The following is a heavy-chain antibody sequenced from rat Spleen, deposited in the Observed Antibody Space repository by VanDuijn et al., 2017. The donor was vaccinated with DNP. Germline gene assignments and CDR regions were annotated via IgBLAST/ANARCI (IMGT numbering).Heavy chain of an antibody. D-gene: IGHD3-8*01. J-gene: IGHJ2*01. CDR1: GFNFNEYW. CDR3: TSNPHIRTAAPFDY. Sequence: EVQLVESGGGLVQPGRSLKLSCAASGFNFNEYWMGWVRQAPGKGLEWIGEINKDSSTIKYIPSLKDKITVSRDNAQNTLYLQMSKLGSEDTATYYCTSNPHIRTAAPFDYWGQGVMVTVSS. V-gene: IGHV4-2*01. CDR2: INKDSSTI.